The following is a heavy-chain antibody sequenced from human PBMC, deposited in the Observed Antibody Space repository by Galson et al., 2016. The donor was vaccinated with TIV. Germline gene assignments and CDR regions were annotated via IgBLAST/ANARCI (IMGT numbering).Heavy chain of an antibody. J-gene: IGHJ4*02. CDR1: GFIFSNAW. CDR3: TTELGYCSGGYGYYFDY. V-gene: IGHV3-15*01. Sequence: SMRLSCAASGFIFSNAWMSWVRQAPGKGLEWDGRIKSNFDGGTTDYAAPVKGRFTISRHHSKKTLFLQMNRLKTEDIAVYYCTTELGYCSGGYGYYFDYLGQGTLVNVSS. D-gene: IGHD2-15*01. CDR2: IKSNFDGGTT.